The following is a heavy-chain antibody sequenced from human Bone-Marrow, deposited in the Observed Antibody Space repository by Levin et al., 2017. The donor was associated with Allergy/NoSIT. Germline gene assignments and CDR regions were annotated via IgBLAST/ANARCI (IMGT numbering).Heavy chain of an antibody. CDR2: IYYSGST. Sequence: SETLSLTCTVSGGSISSGDYYWSWLRQPPGKGLEWIGYIYYSGSTYYNPSLKSRVTISVDTSKNQFSLKLSSVTAADTAVYYCARGGARGAYVDYWGQGTLVTVSS. J-gene: IGHJ4*02. CDR3: ARGGARGAYVDY. V-gene: IGHV4-30-4*01. CDR1: GGSISSGDYY. D-gene: IGHD1-26*01.